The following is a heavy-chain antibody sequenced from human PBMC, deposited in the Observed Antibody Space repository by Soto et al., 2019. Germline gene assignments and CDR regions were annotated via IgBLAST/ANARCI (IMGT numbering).Heavy chain of an antibody. CDR3: ARRGSGYGPLYY. J-gene: IGHJ4*02. Sequence: QVQLQESGPGLVKPSQTLSLTCTVSGGSISSGGYYWSWIRQHPGKGLEWIGYIYYSGSTYYNPSLKSPVTISVDTSKNQFSLQLTSVTAADTAVYYCARRGSGYGPLYYWGQGTLVTVSS. V-gene: IGHV4-31*01. CDR2: IYYSGST. CDR1: GGSISSGGYY. D-gene: IGHD6-25*01.